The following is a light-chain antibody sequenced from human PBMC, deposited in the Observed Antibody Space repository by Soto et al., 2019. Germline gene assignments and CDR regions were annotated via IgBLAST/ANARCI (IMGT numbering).Light chain of an antibody. Sequence: LAQSVGTLSLSRGERATLSCRARQTISSGYLAWCPQNPGQAPRLLIYGASGRATGIPDRFSGRGSGTDFPPTISRLVPEDFAVYYCQQYGNSPSTSVQGTMMDIK. CDR1: QTISSGY. CDR2: GAS. J-gene: IGKJ1*01. V-gene: IGKV3-20*01. CDR3: QQYGNSPST.